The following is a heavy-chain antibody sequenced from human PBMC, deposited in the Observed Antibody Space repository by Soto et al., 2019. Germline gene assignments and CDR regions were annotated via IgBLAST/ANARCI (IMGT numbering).Heavy chain of an antibody. J-gene: IGHJ6*02. CDR3: AKLKGGLGRFYGLDA. D-gene: IGHD3-3*01. CDR1: GFTFKNYA. Sequence: GGSLRLSCRASGFTFKNYAMTWVRKCPGKGLQWVSLMTGGGTTDYADSAKGRFIISRDNSKNTLSLQMHNLRADDTALYYCAKLKGGLGRFYGLDAWGQGTMVTVSS. CDR2: MTGGGTT. V-gene: IGHV3-23*01.